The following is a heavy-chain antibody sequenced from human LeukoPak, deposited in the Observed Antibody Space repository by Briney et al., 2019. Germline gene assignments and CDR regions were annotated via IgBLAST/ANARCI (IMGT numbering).Heavy chain of an antibody. CDR2: INPNSGGT. CDR1: GYTFTGYY. Sequence: ASVKVSCKASGYTFTGYYMHWVRQAPGQGLEWMGWINPNSGGTNYAQKFQGWVTMTRDTSISTAYMELSRLRSDDTAVYYCARDRRAYYYDSSGYEASPTEFDPWGQGTLVTVSS. CDR3: ARDRRAYYYDSSGYEASPTEFDP. J-gene: IGHJ5*02. V-gene: IGHV1-2*04. D-gene: IGHD3-22*01.